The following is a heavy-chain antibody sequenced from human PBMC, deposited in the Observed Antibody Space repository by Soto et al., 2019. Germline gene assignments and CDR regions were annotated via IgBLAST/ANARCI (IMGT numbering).Heavy chain of an antibody. CDR1: RYTLTELS. CDR2: FDPEDGET. V-gene: IGHV1-24*01. CDR3: ATAFGITIFGVVPRSPFDP. J-gene: IGHJ5*02. Sequence: APVKVSCKVSRYTLTELSMHWVRQAPGKRLEWMGGFDPEDGETIYAQKFQGRVTMTEDTSTDTAYMELSSLRPEDTAVYYCATAFGITIFGVVPRSPFDPWGQGTLVTV. D-gene: IGHD3-3*01.